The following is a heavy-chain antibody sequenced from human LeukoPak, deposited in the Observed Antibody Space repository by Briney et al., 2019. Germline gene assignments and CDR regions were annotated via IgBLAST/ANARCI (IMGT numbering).Heavy chain of an antibody. D-gene: IGHD6-13*01. CDR3: AKDRARAAAGFFDY. V-gene: IGHV3-23*01. CDR2: ISAGGGAI. Sequence: GGSLRLSCAASGFTFSNYDMGWVRQAPGEGLEWVSSISAGGGAIYYADSVKGRFTISRDNSKNTLDLQLNSLRAEDTAVYYCAKDRARAAAGFFDYWGQGTLVTVSS. J-gene: IGHJ4*02. CDR1: GFTFSNYD.